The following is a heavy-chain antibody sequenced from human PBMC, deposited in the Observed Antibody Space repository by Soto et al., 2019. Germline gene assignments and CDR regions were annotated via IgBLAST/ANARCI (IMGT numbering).Heavy chain of an antibody. V-gene: IGHV4-30-2*02. CDR3: ARHQVNYDISRRTTYCFEP. J-gene: IGHJ5*02. CDR1: GGSISSGGYS. CDR2: IYHSGST. D-gene: IGHD3-9*01. Sequence: SETLSLTCAVSGGSISSGGYSWSWIRQPPGKGLEWIGYIYHSGSTYYNPSLKSRVTISVDTSKNQFSLKLSSVTAADTAVYYCARHQVNYDISRRTTYCFEPWGQGTLVTVSS.